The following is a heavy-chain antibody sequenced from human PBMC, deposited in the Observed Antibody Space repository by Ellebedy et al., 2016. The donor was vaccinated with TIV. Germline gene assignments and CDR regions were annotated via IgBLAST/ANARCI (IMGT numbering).Heavy chain of an antibody. CDR3: ARDFQYGYWDFDL. V-gene: IGHV4-59*01. J-gene: IGHJ2*01. CDR2: IKYNEKS. CDR1: GGSISSYY. Sequence: MPSETLSRTCTVSGGSISSYYWSWIRQPPGKGLEWIGYIKYNEKSYYNPTLQSRVTTSADTSKNQVSLNLSSVTAADTAVYYCARDFQYGYWDFDLWGRGTLVTVSS. D-gene: IGHD2/OR15-2a*01.